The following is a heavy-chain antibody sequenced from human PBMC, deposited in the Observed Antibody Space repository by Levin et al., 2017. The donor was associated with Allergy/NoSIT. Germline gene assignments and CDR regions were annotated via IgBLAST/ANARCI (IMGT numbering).Heavy chain of an antibody. Sequence: SVKVSCKASGNTLSTYYMHWVRQAPGQGLEWMGIINPSGASTSYAQKFQGRVTMTRDTSTSTVYMEMRSLRSEDTAVYYCAREGLRAGDYTYGMDVWGQGTTVTVSS. J-gene: IGHJ6*02. D-gene: IGHD6-19*01. V-gene: IGHV1-46*01. CDR3: AREGLRAGDYTYGMDV. CDR1: GNTLSTYY. CDR2: INPSGAST.